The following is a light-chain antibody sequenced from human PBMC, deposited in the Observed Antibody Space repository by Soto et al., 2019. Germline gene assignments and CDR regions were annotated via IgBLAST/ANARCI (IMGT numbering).Light chain of an antibody. CDR1: QNVTNNF. CDR2: GAS. V-gene: IGKV3-20*01. Sequence: EIVLTQSPGTLSLSPGERATLSCRASQNVTNNFLAWYLQRPGQAPGLLIFGASTRATGIPDRFSGSGSGTDFTLTISRLEPEDFAVYYCQHCGSTPRTFAQGTKLEIK. J-gene: IGKJ2*01. CDR3: QHCGSTPRT.